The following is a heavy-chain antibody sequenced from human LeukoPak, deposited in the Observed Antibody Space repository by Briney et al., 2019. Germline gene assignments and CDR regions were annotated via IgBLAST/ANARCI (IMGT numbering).Heavy chain of an antibody. CDR3: VKRYTSSYYFDY. D-gene: IGHD6-6*01. J-gene: IGHJ4*02. CDR1: GFPSSSFA. CDR2: INSNGDST. V-gene: IGHV3-64D*09. Sequence: GGSQRLPCSASGFPSSSFAVHWVCQAPGKGLEYVSAINSNGDSTYYADSVKGRFTISRDNSKNTLYLQMSSLRAEDTAVYYCVKRYTSSYYFDYWGQG.